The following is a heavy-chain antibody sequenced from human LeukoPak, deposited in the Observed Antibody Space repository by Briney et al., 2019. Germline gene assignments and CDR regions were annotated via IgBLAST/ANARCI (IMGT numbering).Heavy chain of an antibody. Sequence: SETLSLTCTVSGGSISGYYWSWIRQPPGGGLEWIGYIYYTGRTNYNLSLKSRLTISIDTSKNQFSLSLTSVTAADTAVYSCAKEAAVAGMGRVHWFDPWGQGTLVTVSS. D-gene: IGHD6-19*01. CDR3: AKEAAVAGMGRVHWFDP. CDR1: GGSISGYY. V-gene: IGHV4-59*01. J-gene: IGHJ5*02. CDR2: IYYTGRT.